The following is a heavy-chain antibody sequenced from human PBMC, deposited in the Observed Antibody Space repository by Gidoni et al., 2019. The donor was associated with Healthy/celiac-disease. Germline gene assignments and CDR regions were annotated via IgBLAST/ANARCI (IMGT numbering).Heavy chain of an antibody. Sequence: QVQLQESVPGLVRPSETLSLTCTVSGGSISSYYWSWIRQSPGKGLQWIGYIYYSGSTNYNPSLKSRVTISVDTSNNQFSLKLTSVTAADTAVYYCARGLYYYNYSGPTYYFDYWGQGTLVTVSS. J-gene: IGHJ4*02. CDR3: ARGLYYYNYSGPTYYFDY. CDR2: IYYSGST. V-gene: IGHV4-59*08. D-gene: IGHD3-22*01. CDR1: GGSISSYY.